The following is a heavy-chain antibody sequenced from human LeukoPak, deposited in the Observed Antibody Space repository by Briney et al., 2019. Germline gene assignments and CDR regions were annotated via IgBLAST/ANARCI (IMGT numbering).Heavy chain of an antibody. V-gene: IGHV1-18*04. D-gene: IGHD2-2*01. CDR1: GYTFTSYG. Sequence: GASVKVSCKASGYTFTSYGISWVRQAPGQGLECMGWISAYNGNTNYAQKLQGRVTMTTDTSTSTAYMELRSLRSDDTAVYYCAREGSCSSTSCFDYWGQGTLVTVSS. CDR2: ISAYNGNT. CDR3: AREGSCSSTSCFDY. J-gene: IGHJ4*02.